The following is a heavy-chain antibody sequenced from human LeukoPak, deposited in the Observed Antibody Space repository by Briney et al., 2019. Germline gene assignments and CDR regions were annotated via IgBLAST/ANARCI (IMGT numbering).Heavy chain of an antibody. J-gene: IGHJ4*02. CDR1: GFTVTSKY. V-gene: IGHV3-66*01. D-gene: IGHD6-19*01. CDR3: ARGEVQWLAFDY. Sequence: GGSLRLSCAASGFTVTSKYMSWVRQAPGKGLEWVSFIYSGGITYYADSVKGRFTLSRGNSKNTLYLQMNSLRAEDTAVYYCARGEVQWLAFDYWGQGTLVTVSS. CDR2: IYSGGIT.